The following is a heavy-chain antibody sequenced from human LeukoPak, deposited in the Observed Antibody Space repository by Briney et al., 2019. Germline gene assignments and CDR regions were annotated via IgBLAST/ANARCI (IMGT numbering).Heavy chain of an antibody. CDR2: INTDGNIT. J-gene: IGHJ4*02. V-gene: IGHV3-74*01. CDR3: TRELSGSSSRHFDY. Sequence: GGSLRRFCAASGFTFSNYWMHWVRQAPGKGPVWVSRINTDGNITTYADSVKGRFTISRDSAKNALYLQMNSLRAEDTAVYYCTRELSGSSSRHFDYWGQGTLVTVSS. CDR1: GFTFSNYW. D-gene: IGHD6-13*01.